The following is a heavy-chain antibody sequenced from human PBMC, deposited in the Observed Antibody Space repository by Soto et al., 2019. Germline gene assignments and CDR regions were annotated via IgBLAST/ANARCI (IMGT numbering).Heavy chain of an antibody. Sequence: GASVKVSCKASGYTFTSYGISWVRQAPGQGLEWMGWISAYNGNTNYAQKLQGRVTMTTDTSTSTAYMELRSLRSDDTAVYYCARDLTVTTEHPFDYWGQGTLVTVSS. CDR1: GYTFTSYG. CDR3: ARDLTVTTEHPFDY. J-gene: IGHJ4*02. V-gene: IGHV1-18*04. D-gene: IGHD4-17*01. CDR2: ISAYNGNT.